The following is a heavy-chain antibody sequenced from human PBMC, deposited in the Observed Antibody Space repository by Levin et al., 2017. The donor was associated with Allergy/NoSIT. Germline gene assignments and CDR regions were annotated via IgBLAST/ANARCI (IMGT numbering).Heavy chain of an antibody. Sequence: GESLKISCAASGFTFSSYAMSWVRQAPGKGLEWVSAISGSGGSTYYADSVKGRFTISRDNSKNTLYLQMNSLRAEDTAVYYCAKGMIYGSGMLGYWGQGTLVTVSS. CDR1: GFTFSSYA. CDR2: ISGSGGST. D-gene: IGHD3-10*01. J-gene: IGHJ4*02. CDR3: AKGMIYGSGMLGY. V-gene: IGHV3-23*01.